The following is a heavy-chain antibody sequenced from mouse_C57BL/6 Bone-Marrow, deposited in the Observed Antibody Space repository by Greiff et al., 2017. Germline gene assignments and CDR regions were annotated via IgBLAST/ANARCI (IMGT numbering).Heavy chain of an antibody. J-gene: IGHJ3*01. CDR1: GYTFTSYT. D-gene: IGHD2-5*01. CDR3: ARGRYRIYGFAY. V-gene: IGHV1-4*01. Sequence: QVQLQQPGAELARPGASVKMSCKASGYTFTSYTMHWVKQRPGQGLEWIGDINPSSGYTKYNQKFKDKATLTADKSSSTAYMQLSSLTSEDSAVDYCARGRYRIYGFAYWGQGTLVTVSA. CDR2: INPSSGYT.